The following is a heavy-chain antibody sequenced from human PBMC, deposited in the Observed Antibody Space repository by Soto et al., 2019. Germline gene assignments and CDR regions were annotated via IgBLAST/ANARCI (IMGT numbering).Heavy chain of an antibody. CDR2: ISYEGSRK. Sequence: GGSLRLSCAASGFTFSAYGMHWVRQAPGKGLEWLAVISYEGSRKFYADSVKGRFTISRDDSENSVYLQMNSLRPEDTSIYYCAKDQPYYGSGSYYPFDYWGQGTLVTVSS. CDR1: GFTFSAYG. D-gene: IGHD3-10*01. J-gene: IGHJ4*02. V-gene: IGHV3-30*18. CDR3: AKDQPYYGSGSYYPFDY.